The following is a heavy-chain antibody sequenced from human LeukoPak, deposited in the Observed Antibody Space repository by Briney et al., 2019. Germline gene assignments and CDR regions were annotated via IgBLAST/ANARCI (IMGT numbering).Heavy chain of an antibody. V-gene: IGHV3-30*02. CDR1: GFSFSYQG. Sequence: GGSLRLSCAGSGFSFSYQGMTWVRQAPGKGLEWVAFLRYDGSNTYYADFVKGRFTISRDNSKNTLYLQMNSLRAEDTAVYYCAIDSGVGMATTFSILDIWGQGTMVPVSS. D-gene: IGHD5-24*01. CDR3: AIDSGVGMATTFSILDI. J-gene: IGHJ3*02. CDR2: LRYDGSNT.